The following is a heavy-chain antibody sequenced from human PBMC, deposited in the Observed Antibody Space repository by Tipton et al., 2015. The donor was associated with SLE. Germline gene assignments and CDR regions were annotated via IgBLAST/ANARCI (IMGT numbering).Heavy chain of an antibody. CDR3: ARDRSGPTDYYYYYYMDV. J-gene: IGHJ6*03. CDR1: GFTFSSYE. Sequence: VQLVQSGGGVVQPGRSLRLSCAASGFTFSSYEMNWVRQAPGKGLEWVSYISSSGSTIYYADSVKGRFTISRDNFKNTLILYLNSLRAEDTAVYYCARDRSGPTDYYYYYYMDVWGKGTTVTVSS. V-gene: IGHV3-48*03. CDR2: ISSSGSTI.